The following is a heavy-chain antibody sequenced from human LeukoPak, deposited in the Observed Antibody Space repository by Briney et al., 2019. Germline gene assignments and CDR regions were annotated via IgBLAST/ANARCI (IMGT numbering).Heavy chain of an antibody. Sequence: PSETLSLTCTISGGSISSYYWSWIRQPPGKGLEWIGYIYYSGSTNYNPSLKSRVTISVDTSKNQFSLKLSSVTAADTAVYYCARGEYQLLNQYMDVWGKGTTVTISS. D-gene: IGHD2-2*01. CDR3: ARGEYQLLNQYMDV. CDR2: IYYSGST. J-gene: IGHJ6*03. V-gene: IGHV4-59*01. CDR1: GGSISSYY.